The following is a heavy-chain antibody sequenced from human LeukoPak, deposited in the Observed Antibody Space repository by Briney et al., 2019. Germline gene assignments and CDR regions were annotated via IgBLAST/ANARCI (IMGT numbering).Heavy chain of an antibody. V-gene: IGHV4-4*02. J-gene: IGHJ6*03. CDR3: ARTYYYYMDV. CDR2: IYDSGST. Sequence: SGTPSLTCAVSGGPISSSNWWSWVRQPPGRGLEWLGQIYDSGSTNYNPSLKSRFTISVEKSKHQFSLKHRSVTAAATAAVSCARTYYYYMDVWGKGTTVTVSS. CDR1: GGPISSSNW.